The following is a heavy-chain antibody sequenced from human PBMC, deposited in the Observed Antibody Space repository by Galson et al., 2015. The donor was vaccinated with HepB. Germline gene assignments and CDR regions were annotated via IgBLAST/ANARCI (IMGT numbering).Heavy chain of an antibody. J-gene: IGHJ6*02. CDR2: INPNSGGT. V-gene: IGHV1-2*04. Sequence: SVKVSCKASGYTFTGYYMHWVRQAPGQGLEWMGWINPNSGGTNYAQKFQGWVTMTRDTSISTAYMELSRLRSDDTAVYYCARGGDCSSTSCKQGGYYYYGMDVWGQGTTVTVSS. CDR3: ARGGDCSSTSCKQGGYYYYGMDV. CDR1: GYTFTGYY. D-gene: IGHD2-2*01.